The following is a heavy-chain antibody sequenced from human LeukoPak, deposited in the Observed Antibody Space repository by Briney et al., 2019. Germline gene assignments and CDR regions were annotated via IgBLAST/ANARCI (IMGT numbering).Heavy chain of an antibody. CDR1: GGSFSDYY. J-gene: IGHJ5*02. D-gene: IGHD1-26*01. CDR2: INNSGST. V-gene: IGHV4-34*01. Sequence: SETLSLTCAVYGGSFSDYYWSWIRQPPRKGLEWIGEINNSGSTNYNPSLKSRVTISVDTSKNQFSLKLSSVTAADTAVYYCARGRSGQWELLRPRAVWFDRWGQGILVTVSS. CDR3: ARGRSGQWELLRPRAVWFDR.